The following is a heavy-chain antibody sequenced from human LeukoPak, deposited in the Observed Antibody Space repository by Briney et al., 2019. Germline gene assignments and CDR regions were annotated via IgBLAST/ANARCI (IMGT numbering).Heavy chain of an antibody. V-gene: IGHV3-13*01. J-gene: IGHJ4*02. D-gene: IGHD3-22*01. CDR2: IGTAGDT. CDR3: AREHPYYYDSSGTALMAEIKYYFDY. CDR1: GFTFSSYD. Sequence: GGSLRLSCAASGFTFSSYDMHWVRQATGKGLEWVSAIGTAGDTYYPGSVKGRFTISRDNAKNSLYLQMNSLRAEDTGVYYCAREHPYYYDSSGTALMAEIKYYFDYWGQGTLVTVSS.